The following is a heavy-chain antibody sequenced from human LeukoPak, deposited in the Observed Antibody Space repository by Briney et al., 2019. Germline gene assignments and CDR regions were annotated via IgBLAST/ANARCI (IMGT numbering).Heavy chain of an antibody. CDR2: IRSKGNSYAT. V-gene: IGHV3-73*01. CDR1: GFTFSGSA. J-gene: IGHJ4*02. Sequence: GGSLRLSCAASGFTFSGSATHWVRQASGKGLEWIGRIRSKGNSYATAYAESVKGRFTISRDDSKNTAYLQMNSLKTEDTAVYYCTRRDDFWSGNSIDYWGQGTLVTVSS. CDR3: TRRDDFWSGNSIDY. D-gene: IGHD3-3*01.